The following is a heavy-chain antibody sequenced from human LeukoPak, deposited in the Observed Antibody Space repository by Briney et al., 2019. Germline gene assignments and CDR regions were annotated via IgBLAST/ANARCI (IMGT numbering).Heavy chain of an antibody. V-gene: IGHV1-2*02. D-gene: IGHD3-10*01. CDR2: INPNTGGT. J-gene: IGHJ4*02. CDR1: GYTFTGYY. CDR3: ARDYGPRGNYFDY. Sequence: ASVKVSCKASGYTFTGYYMHWVRQAPGQGLEWMGWINPNTGGTVYALRFQGRVTMTRDTSISTAYMELTSDDTAVYYCARDYGPRGNYFDYWGQGTLVIVSS.